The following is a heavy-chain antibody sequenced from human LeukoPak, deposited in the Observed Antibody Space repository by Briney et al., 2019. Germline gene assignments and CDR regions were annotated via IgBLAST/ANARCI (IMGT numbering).Heavy chain of an antibody. J-gene: IGHJ4*02. CDR1: GFTFSSYA. Sequence: GGSLRLSCAASGFTFSSYAMSWVRQAPGKGLKWVSAISGSGGSTYYADSVKGRFTISRDNSKNTLYLQMNSLRAEDTAVYYCAKSSSRVPYDFPLDWGQGTLVTVSS. CDR2: ISGSGGST. D-gene: IGHD3/OR15-3a*01. V-gene: IGHV3-23*01. CDR3: AKSSSRVPYDFPLD.